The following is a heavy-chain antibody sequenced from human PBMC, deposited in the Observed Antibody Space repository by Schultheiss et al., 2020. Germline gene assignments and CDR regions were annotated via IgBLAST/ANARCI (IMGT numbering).Heavy chain of an antibody. Sequence: SETLSLTCVVSGGSIDPYYWSWIRQSPGKGLEWIGYIYYSGSTNYNPSLKSRVTISVDTSKNQFSLNLSSVTGADTAVYCCARPGGGLRYFDWLLSDWGQGTLVTVSS. CDR3: ARPGGGLRYFDWLLSD. V-gene: IGHV4-59*12. D-gene: IGHD3-9*01. CDR1: GGSIDPYY. CDR2: IYYSGST. J-gene: IGHJ1*01.